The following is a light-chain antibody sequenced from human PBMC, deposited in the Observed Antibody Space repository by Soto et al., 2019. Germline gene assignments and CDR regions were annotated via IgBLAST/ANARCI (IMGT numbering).Light chain of an antibody. Sequence: QAVVTQPASVSGSPGQSITISCTGTSSDVGGYSSVSWFQQHPGKAPKLIIYEVSNRPSGVSYRFSGSKSGNTASLTISGLQPEDEADYYCSSYTGSSTYVFGLGTKLTVL. J-gene: IGLJ1*01. V-gene: IGLV2-14*01. CDR1: SSDVGGYSS. CDR3: SSYTGSSTYV. CDR2: EVS.